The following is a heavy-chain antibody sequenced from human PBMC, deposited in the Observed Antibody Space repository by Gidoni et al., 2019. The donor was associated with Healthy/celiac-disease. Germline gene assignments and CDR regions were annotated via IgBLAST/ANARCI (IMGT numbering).Heavy chain of an antibody. Sequence: QVQLVQSGAEVKKPGASVTVSCKASGYTFTSYDINWVRQATGQGLEWMGWMNPNSGNTGYAQKFQGRVTMTRNTSISTAYMELSSLRSEDTAVYYCASVKAARRNWFDPWGQGTLVTVSS. V-gene: IGHV1-8*01. D-gene: IGHD6-6*01. CDR2: MNPNSGNT. J-gene: IGHJ5*02. CDR3: ASVKAARRNWFDP. CDR1: GYTFTSYD.